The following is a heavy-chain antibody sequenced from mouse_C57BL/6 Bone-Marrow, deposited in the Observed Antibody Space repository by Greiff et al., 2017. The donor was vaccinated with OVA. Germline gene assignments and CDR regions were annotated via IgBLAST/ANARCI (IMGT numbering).Heavy chain of an antibody. CDR1: GFNIKDDY. V-gene: IGHV14-4*01. J-gene: IGHJ2*01. CDR2: IDPENGDT. D-gene: IGHD2-1*01. CDR3: TSYGNFDY. Sequence: VQLQQSGAELVRPGASVKLSCTASGFNIKDDYMHWVKPSPEQGLEWIGWIDPENGDTEYASKFQGKATLTADTHSNTAYLQISSLTSEDTAVYYCTSYGNFDYWGQGTTLTVSS.